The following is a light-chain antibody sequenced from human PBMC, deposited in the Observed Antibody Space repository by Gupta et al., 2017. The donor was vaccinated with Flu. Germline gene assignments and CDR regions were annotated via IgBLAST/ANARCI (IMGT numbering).Light chain of an antibody. J-gene: IGKJ1*01. CDR1: QSVRSW. V-gene: IGKV1-5*03. Sequence: DIQMTQSPSILSASVGDRVTITCRASQSVRSWVAWYQQKAGKAPNLLIFKTSDLESGVTSRFSGSQSGTQFTLTISSLQPEDCATYYCQQYYSYSTFGQGTKVEIK. CDR2: KTS. CDR3: QQYYSYST.